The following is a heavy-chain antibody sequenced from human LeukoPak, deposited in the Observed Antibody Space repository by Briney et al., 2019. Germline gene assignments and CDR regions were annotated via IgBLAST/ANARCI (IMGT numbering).Heavy chain of an antibody. Sequence: GGSLRLSCAASGFTFSIYSLNWVRQAPGKGLEWVSSISSSSSFISYADSVKGRFTISRDNAKNSLYLQMYSLRAEDTAVYYCAKNRKSSSSDFDYWGQGTLVTVSS. CDR2: ISSSSSFI. J-gene: IGHJ4*02. CDR1: GFTFSIYS. CDR3: AKNRKSSSSDFDY. V-gene: IGHV3-21*06. D-gene: IGHD6-6*01.